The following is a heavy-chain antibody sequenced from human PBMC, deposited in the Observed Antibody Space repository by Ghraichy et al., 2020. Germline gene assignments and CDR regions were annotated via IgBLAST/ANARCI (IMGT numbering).Heavy chain of an antibody. V-gene: IGHV3-7*01. CDR3: ARGGMTQQWLDAEDWDY. CDR2: IKQDGSEK. J-gene: IGHJ4*02. Sequence: GSLRLSCAASGFTFSSYWMSWVRQAPGKGLEWVANIKQDGSEKYYVDSVKGRFTISRDNAKNSLYLQMNSLRAEDTAVYYCARGGMTQQWLDAEDWDYWGQGTLVTVSS. D-gene: IGHD6-19*01. CDR1: GFTFSSYW.